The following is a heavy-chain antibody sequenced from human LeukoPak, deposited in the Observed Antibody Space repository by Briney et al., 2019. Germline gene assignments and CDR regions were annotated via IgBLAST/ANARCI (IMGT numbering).Heavy chain of an antibody. CDR3: ARISVVKGSQDPH. Sequence: SVKVSCKASGGTFSSYAISWVGQAPGQGLEWMGGIITIFGTANYAQKLQGRVTITTEESTRTDYMEMSRLRSEDTAVYYCARISVVKGSQDPHWGQGTLVTVSS. D-gene: IGHD3-22*01. CDR2: IITIFGTA. V-gene: IGHV1-69*05. CDR1: GGTFSSYA. J-gene: IGHJ4*02.